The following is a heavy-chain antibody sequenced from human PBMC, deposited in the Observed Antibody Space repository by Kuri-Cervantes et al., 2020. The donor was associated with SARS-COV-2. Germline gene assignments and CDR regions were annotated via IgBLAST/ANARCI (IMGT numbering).Heavy chain of an antibody. V-gene: IGHV3-53*01. J-gene: IGHJ4*02. Sequence: GGSLRLSCAASGFTVTSDYMTWVRQAPGKGLEWVSIIYSGGTTYYGDSVKGRFTMSRDTSKSTVYLQMNSLRAEDTAVYYCAKAGDIVVVPAAYFDYWGQGTLVTVSS. CDR2: IYSGGTT. CDR3: AKAGDIVVVPAAYFDY. D-gene: IGHD2-2*01. CDR1: GFTVTSDY.